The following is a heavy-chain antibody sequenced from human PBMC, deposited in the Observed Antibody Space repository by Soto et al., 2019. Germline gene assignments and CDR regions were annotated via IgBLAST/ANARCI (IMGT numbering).Heavy chain of an antibody. Sequence: QITLKESGPTLVKPTQTLTLTCTFSGFSLSTSGVGVGWIRQPPGKALEWLALIYWDDDKRYSPSLKSRLTXXKDTSKNRVVLTMTNRDPVDTATYYCAHRVGGLDYWGQGTLVTVSS. J-gene: IGHJ4*02. V-gene: IGHV2-5*02. CDR3: AHRVGGLDY. D-gene: IGHD2-15*01. CDR1: GFSLSTSGVG. CDR2: IYWDDDK.